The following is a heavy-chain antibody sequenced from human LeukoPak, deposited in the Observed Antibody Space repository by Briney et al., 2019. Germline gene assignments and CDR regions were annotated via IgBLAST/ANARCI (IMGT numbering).Heavy chain of an antibody. CDR3: ARGRKIEWELQVFDY. V-gene: IGHV1-24*01. CDR2: FDPEDGET. D-gene: IGHD1-26*01. J-gene: IGHJ4*02. Sequence: ASVKVSCKVSGYTLTELSMHWVRQAPGKGLEWMGGFDPEDGETIYAQKLQGRVTMTTDTSTSTAYMELRSLRSDDTAVYYCARGRKIEWELQVFDYWGQGTLVTVSS. CDR1: GYTLTELS.